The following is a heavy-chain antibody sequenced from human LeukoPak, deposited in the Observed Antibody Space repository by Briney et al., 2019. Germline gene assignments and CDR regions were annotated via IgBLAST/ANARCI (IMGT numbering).Heavy chain of an antibody. V-gene: IGHV4-38-2*01. CDR2: INHSGST. CDR3: ARWAVGDTFDY. Sequence: SETLSLTCAVSGYSISTGYYWDWIRQPPGKGLEWIGEINHSGSTNYNPSLKSRVTISVDTSKNQFSLKLSSVTAADTAVYYCARWAVGDTFDYWGQGTLVTVSS. CDR1: GYSISTGYY. J-gene: IGHJ4*02. D-gene: IGHD1-26*01.